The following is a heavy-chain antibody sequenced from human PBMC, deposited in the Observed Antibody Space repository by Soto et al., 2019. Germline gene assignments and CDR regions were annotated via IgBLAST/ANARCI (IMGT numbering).Heavy chain of an antibody. D-gene: IGHD5-12*01. V-gene: IGHV4-39*01. CDR3: ARGRNSGYIFDY. J-gene: IGHJ4*02. CDR2: IHFSGST. CDR1: GGSLSSNTHY. Sequence: QLQLQESGPGLVKPSETLSLTCTVSGGSLSSNTHYWGWIRQPPGKGLEWIGSIHFSGSTYYNPSLTSRVTISVDTSKNQFSLKLRSVTAADTALYYCARGRNSGYIFDYWGQGTLVTDSS.